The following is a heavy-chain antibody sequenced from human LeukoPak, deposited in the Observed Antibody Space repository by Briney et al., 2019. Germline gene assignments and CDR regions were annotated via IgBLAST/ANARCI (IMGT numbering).Heavy chain of an antibody. CDR3: ATWDQCGGDCYPNDAFDI. CDR1: GFTFSSYG. V-gene: IGHV3-30*02. Sequence: GGSLRLSCAASGFTFSSYGMHWVRQAPGKGLEWVAFIRYDGSNKYYADSVKGRFTISRDNSKNTPYLQMNSLRAEDTAVYYCATWDQCGGDCYPNDAFDIWGQGTMVTVSS. J-gene: IGHJ3*02. D-gene: IGHD2-21*02. CDR2: IRYDGSNK.